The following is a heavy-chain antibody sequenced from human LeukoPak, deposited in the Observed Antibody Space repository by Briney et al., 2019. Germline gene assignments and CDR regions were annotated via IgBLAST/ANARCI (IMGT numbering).Heavy chain of an antibody. CDR3: ARDRSGYAFDI. CDR2: INPNSGGT. Sequence: ASVKVSCKASGYTFTGYYMHWVRRAPGQGLEWMGRINPNSGGTNYAQKFQGRVTMTRDTSISTAYMELSSLRSGDTAVYYCARDRSGYAFDIWGQGTMVTVSS. V-gene: IGHV1-2*06. CDR1: GYTFTGYY. J-gene: IGHJ3*02. D-gene: IGHD6-19*01.